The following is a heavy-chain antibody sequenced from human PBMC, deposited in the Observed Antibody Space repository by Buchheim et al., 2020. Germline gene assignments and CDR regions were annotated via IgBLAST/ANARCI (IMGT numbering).Heavy chain of an antibody. J-gene: IGHJ4*02. Sequence: QVQLQESGPGLVKPSQTLSLTCTVSGDSMERGGFYWNWIRQHPGMGLEFIGYMYNSGSTYFNPSLRSRVTISADTSQNQFSLKLSSVTAADTAVYFCARGTPGYYFDFWGQGTL. D-gene: IGHD3-10*01. CDR3: ARGTPGYYFDF. CDR2: MYNSGST. CDR1: GDSMERGGFY. V-gene: IGHV4-31*03.